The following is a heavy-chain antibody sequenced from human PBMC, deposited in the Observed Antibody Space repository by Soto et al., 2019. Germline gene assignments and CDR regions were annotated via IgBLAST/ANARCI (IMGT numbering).Heavy chain of an antibody. CDR2: IKEDGSEK. J-gene: IGHJ4*02. Sequence: PGGSLRLSCAASGFTFSKSWMSWARQAPGKGLEWVANIKEDGSEKYYVDSVKGRFTISRDNTKNSLYLQMSSLRAEDTAVYYCARDHHRYSGYDYVDYWGQGTLVTVSS. V-gene: IGHV3-7*01. D-gene: IGHD5-12*01. CDR3: ARDHHRYSGYDYVDY. CDR1: GFTFSKSW.